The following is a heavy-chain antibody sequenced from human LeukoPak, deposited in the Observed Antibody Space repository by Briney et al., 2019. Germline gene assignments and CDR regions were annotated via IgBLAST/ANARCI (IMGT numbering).Heavy chain of an antibody. CDR3: ARAVYSYGYGDYYYYMDV. V-gene: IGHV4-61*02. Sequence: PSETLSFTCTVSGGSISSGSYYWSWIRQPAGKGLEWIGRIYTSGSTNYNPSLKSRVTISVDTSKNQFSLKLSSVTAADTAVYYCARAVYSYGYGDYYYYMDVWGKGTTVTISS. J-gene: IGHJ6*03. CDR1: GGSISSGSYY. CDR2: IYTSGST. D-gene: IGHD5-18*01.